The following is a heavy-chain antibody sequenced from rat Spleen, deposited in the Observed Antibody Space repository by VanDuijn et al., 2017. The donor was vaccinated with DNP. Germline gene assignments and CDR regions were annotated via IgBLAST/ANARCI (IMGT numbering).Heavy chain of an antibody. J-gene: IGHJ4*01. CDR1: GFTFSNYF. CDR2: ITPGGGNT. V-gene: IGHV5S11*01. D-gene: IGHD1-3*01. Sequence: EVQLVESGRGLVQPGESMKLSCAASGFTFSNYFMAWVRQAPTKGLEWVASITPGGGNTYYRDSVKGRFTISRDNTKSTLYLQMDILRSEETATYYCARHRAGSYALDAWGQGTSVTVSS. CDR3: ARHRAGSYALDA.